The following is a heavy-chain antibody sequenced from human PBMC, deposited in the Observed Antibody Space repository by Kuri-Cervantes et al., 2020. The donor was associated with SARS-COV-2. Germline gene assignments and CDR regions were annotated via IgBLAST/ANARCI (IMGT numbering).Heavy chain of an antibody. Sequence: GGFLRLSCEVSGFLFSASAIHWVRQASGKGLEWVGRIRGKANNYATAYVASVKGRFTISRDDSQNMAYLQMNSLKTEDTAVYYCTTLIDYWGQGTLVTVSS. CDR3: TTLIDY. V-gene: IGHV3-73*01. CDR2: IRGKANNYAT. J-gene: IGHJ4*02. CDR1: GFLFSASA.